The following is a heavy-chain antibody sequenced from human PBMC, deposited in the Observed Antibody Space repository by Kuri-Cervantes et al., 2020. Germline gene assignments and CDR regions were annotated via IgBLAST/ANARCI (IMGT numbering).Heavy chain of an antibody. Sequence: GGSLRLSCAASGFTFSSYSMNWVRQAPGKGLEWVSSISSSSSYIYYADSVKGRFTISRDNSKNTLYLQMNSLRAEDTAVYYCAALGYCSGGSCYGYYYYYYMDVWGKGTTVTVSS. V-gene: IGHV3-21*01. CDR2: ISSSSSYI. J-gene: IGHJ6*03. CDR3: AALGYCSGGSCYGYYYYYYMDV. CDR1: GFTFSSYS. D-gene: IGHD2-15*01.